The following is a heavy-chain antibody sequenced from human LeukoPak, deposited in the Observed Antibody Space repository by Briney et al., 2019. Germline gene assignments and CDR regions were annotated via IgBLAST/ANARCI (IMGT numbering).Heavy chain of an antibody. D-gene: IGHD3-10*01. Sequence: GGSLRLSCAASGFDFSSYGMIWVRQAPGKGLEWVSGISGSGGNTYYADSVKGRFTISRDNFKNTLYVQMNSLRADGTAVYYCAKEGSALWFGELSHYFDYWGQGTLVTVSS. CDR2: ISGSGGNT. CDR3: AKEGSALWFGELSHYFDY. CDR1: GFDFSSYG. J-gene: IGHJ4*02. V-gene: IGHV3-23*01.